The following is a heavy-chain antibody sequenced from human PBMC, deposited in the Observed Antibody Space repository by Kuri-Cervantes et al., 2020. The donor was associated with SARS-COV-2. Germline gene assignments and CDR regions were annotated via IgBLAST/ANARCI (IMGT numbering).Heavy chain of an antibody. D-gene: IGHD2-21*01. V-gene: IGHV1-2*02. Sequence: ASVKVSCKASGYTFTDYYMHWVRQAPEQGLEWMGWINPNSGGTNYAQKFQGRVTMTRDTSTTTAPMELQNLTSGDTAVYFCARDRGLVIGMRGYSPLMDVWGKGTTVTVSS. CDR3: ARDRGLVIGMRGYSPLMDV. CDR1: GYTFTDYY. J-gene: IGHJ6*03. CDR2: INPNSGGT.